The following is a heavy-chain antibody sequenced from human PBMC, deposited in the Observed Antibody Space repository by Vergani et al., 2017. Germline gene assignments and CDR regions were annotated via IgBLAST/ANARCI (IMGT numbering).Heavy chain of an antibody. Sequence: QVRLEESGPGLVKPSETLSLTCSVSGYSIGSGFYWAWLRQSPGEGLQWLTGIHNRGKTYHNPSLKSRVSVSLDTSTNRFSLNLTSVTATDTAVYYCARSQGDYWYFDLWGPGSLVTVSS. J-gene: IGHJ2*01. D-gene: IGHD2-21*01. CDR2: IHNRGKT. CDR3: ARSQGDYWYFDL. CDR1: GYSIGSGFY. V-gene: IGHV4-38-2*01.